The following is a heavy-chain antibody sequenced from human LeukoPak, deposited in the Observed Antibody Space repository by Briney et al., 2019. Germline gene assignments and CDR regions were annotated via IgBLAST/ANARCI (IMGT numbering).Heavy chain of an antibody. J-gene: IGHJ6*02. D-gene: IGHD2-2*01. CDR3: ARRAYCSSTSCYVPAYYYYGMDV. V-gene: IGHV1-8*01. Sequence: ASVKVSCKASGYTFTSYDINWVRQATGQGLEWMGWMNPNSGITGYAQKFQGRVTMTRNTSISTAYMELSSLRSEDTAVYYCARRAYCSSTSCYVPAYYYYGMDVWGQGTTVTVSS. CDR2: MNPNSGIT. CDR1: GYTFTSYD.